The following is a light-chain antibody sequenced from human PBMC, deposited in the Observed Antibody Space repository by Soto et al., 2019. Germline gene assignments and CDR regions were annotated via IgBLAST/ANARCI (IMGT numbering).Light chain of an antibody. Sequence: EIVLTQSPGTLSLSPGERATLSCRASQSVSSSSLAWYQQKPGQAPRLLIYDASNRATGIPARFSGSGSGTDFTLTISSLEPEDFAVYYCQQRSNFITFGQGTRLEIK. V-gene: IGKV3-11*01. CDR1: QSVSSSS. J-gene: IGKJ5*01. CDR3: QQRSNFIT. CDR2: DAS.